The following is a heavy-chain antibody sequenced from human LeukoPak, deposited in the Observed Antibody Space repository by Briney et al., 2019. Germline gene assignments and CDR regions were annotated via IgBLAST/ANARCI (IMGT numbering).Heavy chain of an antibody. J-gene: IGHJ3*02. CDR1: GDSISSSTYY. D-gene: IGHD5-12*01. CDR2: IYHSGST. Sequence: SETLSLTCTVSGDSISSSTYYWGWIRQPPGKGLEWIGSIYHSGSTHSNPFLMSRVTISEDTSKNQFSLNLSSVTAADTAVYYCARHGRPGYGGYENAFDIWGQGTMVTVSS. V-gene: IGHV4-39*01. CDR3: ARHGRPGYGGYENAFDI.